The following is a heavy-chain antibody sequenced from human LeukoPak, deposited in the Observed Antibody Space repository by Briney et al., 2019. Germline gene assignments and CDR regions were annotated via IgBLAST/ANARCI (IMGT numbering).Heavy chain of an antibody. Sequence: GRSLRLSCAASGFTFSSYGMHWVRQAPGKGLEWVAVIWYDGSNKYYADSVKGRFTISRDNSKNTLYLQMNSLRAEDTAVYYCARDVVPATAMGYYYYYYGMDVWGQGTTVTVSS. CDR2: IWYDGSNK. CDR1: GFTFSSYG. J-gene: IGHJ6*02. D-gene: IGHD2-2*01. V-gene: IGHV3-33*01. CDR3: ARDVVPATAMGYYYYYYGMDV.